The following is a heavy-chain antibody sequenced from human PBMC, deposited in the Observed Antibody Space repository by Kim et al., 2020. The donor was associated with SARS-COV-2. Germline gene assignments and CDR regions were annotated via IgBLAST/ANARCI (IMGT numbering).Heavy chain of an antibody. J-gene: IGHJ2*01. CDR3: ARWSVWYTARCFDP. CDR2: IGTAGDT. D-gene: IGHD6-19*01. CDR1: GFTFSSYD. Sequence: GGSLRLSCAASGFTFSSYDMHWVRQATGKGLEWVSAIGTAGDTIYPGSVMGRFTISRENATNSLYLQLNSLRAGDTAVYYWARWSVWYTARCFDPCGSGTLVTVSP. V-gene: IGHV3-13*01.